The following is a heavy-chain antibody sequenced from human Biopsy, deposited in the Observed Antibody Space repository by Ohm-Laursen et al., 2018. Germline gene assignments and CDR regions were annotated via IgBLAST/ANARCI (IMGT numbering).Heavy chain of an antibody. CDR1: GGSISSDY. CDR2: IYYSGST. CDR3: ARATNSTGWPYYYFYGMDV. D-gene: IGHD2/OR15-2a*01. Sequence: SDTLSLTCTASGGSISSDYWSWIRQTPGKGLEWIGYIYYSGSTNYNPSLKSRVTISVDTSKNQFSLRLNSVTAADTAVYYCARATNSTGWPYYYFYGMDVWGQGTTVTVPS. J-gene: IGHJ6*02. V-gene: IGHV4-59*07.